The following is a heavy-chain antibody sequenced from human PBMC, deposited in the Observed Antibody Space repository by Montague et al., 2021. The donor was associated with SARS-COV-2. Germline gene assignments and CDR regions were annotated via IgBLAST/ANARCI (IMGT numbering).Heavy chain of an antibody. CDR3: ARGGLGNRGFDY. CDR1: DVSLSSSTW. J-gene: IGHJ4*02. D-gene: IGHD3/OR15-3a*01. V-gene: IGHV4-4*02. Sequence: SETLSLTCVVSDVSLSSSTWWSCVLQSPGKDLVWFVETFLSGFTPYNPSVMSRVTISLDDSRSQFSLRLTSVTAADTAAYFCARGGLGNRGFDYWGQGALVTVSS. CDR2: TFLSGFT.